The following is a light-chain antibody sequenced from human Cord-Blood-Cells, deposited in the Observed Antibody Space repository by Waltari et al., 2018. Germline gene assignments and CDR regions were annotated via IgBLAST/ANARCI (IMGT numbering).Light chain of an antibody. CDR1: QSVSSSY. Sequence: EIVLTQSPGTLSLSTGKNATLSCRASQSVSSSYLAWYQQKPGQAPRLLIYGASSRATGIPDRFSGSGSGTDFTLTISRLEPEDFAVYYCQQYGSSPVTFGGGTKVEIK. J-gene: IGKJ4*01. CDR2: GAS. V-gene: IGKV3-20*01. CDR3: QQYGSSPVT.